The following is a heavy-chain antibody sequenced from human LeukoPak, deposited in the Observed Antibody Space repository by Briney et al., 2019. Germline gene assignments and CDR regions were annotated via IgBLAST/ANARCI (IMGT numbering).Heavy chain of an antibody. V-gene: IGHV3-21*01. CDR3: AREPYGDYFLDY. Sequence: GGSLRLSCAASGFTFSSYGMHCVRQAPGKGLEWVSSISSSSNYIYYADSMKGRFTISRDNAKNSLYLQMNSLRAEDTAVYYCAREPYGDYFLDYWGQGTLVTVSS. D-gene: IGHD4-17*01. CDR2: ISSSSNYI. J-gene: IGHJ4*02. CDR1: GFTFSSYG.